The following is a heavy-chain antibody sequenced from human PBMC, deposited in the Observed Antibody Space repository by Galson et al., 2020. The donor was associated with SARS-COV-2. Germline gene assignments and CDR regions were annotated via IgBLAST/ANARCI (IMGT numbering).Heavy chain of an antibody. CDR3: AKLAIGMDYLGGGYFDL. Sequence: GGSLSLSCAASGFTFDDYAMHWVRQAPGKGLEWVSGISWHSGSIGYADSVKGRFTISRDNAKNSLYLQMNSLRAADTALYYCAKLAIGMDYLGGGYFDLWGRVTLVTVSS. D-gene: IGHD2-21*01. V-gene: IGHV3-9*01. CDR1: GFTFDDYA. J-gene: IGHJ2*01. CDR2: ISWHSGSI.